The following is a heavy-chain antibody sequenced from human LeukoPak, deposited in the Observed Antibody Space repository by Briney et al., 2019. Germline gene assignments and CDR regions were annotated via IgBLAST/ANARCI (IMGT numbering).Heavy chain of an antibody. CDR1: GFTFDDYA. D-gene: IGHD3-22*01. CDR3: PKAYTRVRLFYFDY. Sequence: GGSLRLSCAASGFTFDDYAMHWVRQAPGKGLEWVSLISGDGGSTYYADSVKGRFTISRDNSKNSLYLQMNSLRTEDTALDYCPKAYTRVRLFYFDYWGQGTLVTVSS. V-gene: IGHV3-43*02. CDR2: ISGDGGST. J-gene: IGHJ4*02.